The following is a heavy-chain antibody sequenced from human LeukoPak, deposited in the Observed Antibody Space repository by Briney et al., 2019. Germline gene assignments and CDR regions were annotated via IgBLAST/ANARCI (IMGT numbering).Heavy chain of an antibody. V-gene: IGHV1-3*01. CDR1: GYTFTSYA. CDR2: INAGNGNT. Sequence: EASVKVSCKASGYTFTSYAMHWVRQAPGQRLEWMGWINAGNGNTKYSQKFQGRVTITRDTSASTAYMELSSLRSEDTAVYYCARADTAMAFFDYWGQGTLVTVSS. J-gene: IGHJ4*02. D-gene: IGHD5-18*01. CDR3: ARADTAMAFFDY.